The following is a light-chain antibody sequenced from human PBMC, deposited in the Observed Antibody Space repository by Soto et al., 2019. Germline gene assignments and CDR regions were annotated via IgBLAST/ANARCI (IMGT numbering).Light chain of an antibody. CDR1: QNVGNNY. J-gene: IGKJ4*01. Sequence: EIVLTQSPGTLSLSPGERATLSCRASQNVGNNYLAWFQQKPGQAPRLLIDDASRRATGIPDRFSGSGSGTDFTLTINRLEPEDFAVYYCQQCSSSPLTFGGGTKVEIK. CDR3: QQCSSSPLT. CDR2: DAS. V-gene: IGKV3-20*01.